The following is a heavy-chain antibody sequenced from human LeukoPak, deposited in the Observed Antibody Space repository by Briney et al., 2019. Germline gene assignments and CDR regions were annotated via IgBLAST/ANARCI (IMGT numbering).Heavy chain of an antibody. J-gene: IGHJ6*03. CDR2: ISSSSSYI. D-gene: IGHD1-26*01. CDR1: GFTFSTYS. CDR3: ARAYSERYGLGYYYMDV. Sequence: GGTLRLSCAASGFTFSTYSMNWVRQAPGKGLEWVSSISSSSSYIYYADSVKGRFTISRDNAKKSVYLQMNSLRAEDTAVYYCARAYSERYGLGYYYMDVWGKGTTVTISS. V-gene: IGHV3-21*01.